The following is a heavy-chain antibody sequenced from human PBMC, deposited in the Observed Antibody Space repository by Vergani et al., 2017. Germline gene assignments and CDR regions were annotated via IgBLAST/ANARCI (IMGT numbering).Heavy chain of an antibody. CDR1: GGSISSGGYS. J-gene: IGHJ6*02. CDR3: ARGMIIAAAGTDIYYYYYYGMDV. V-gene: IGHV4-30-2*01. Sequence: QLQLQESGSGLVKPSQTLSLTCAVSGGSISSGGYSWSWIRQPPGKGLEWIGYIYHSGSTYYNPSLKSRVTISVDRSKNQFSLKLSSVTAADTAVYYCARGMIIAAAGTDIYYYYYYGMDVWGQGTTVTVSS. D-gene: IGHD6-13*01. CDR2: IYHSGST.